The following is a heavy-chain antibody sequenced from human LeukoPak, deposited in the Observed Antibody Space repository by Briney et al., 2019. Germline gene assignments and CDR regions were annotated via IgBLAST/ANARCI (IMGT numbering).Heavy chain of an antibody. V-gene: IGHV3-7*03. J-gene: IGHJ4*02. CDR3: ARDQYDSWSRRGNFDS. CDR2: IKHDGSEK. Sequence: PGGSLRLSCAASGFTFSDYYMSWVRQAPGKGLEWVANIKHDGSEKNYVDSVKGRFTVSRDNTKNSLYLQMNSLRAEDTGVFYCARDQYDSWSRRGNFDSWGQGTLVIVSS. D-gene: IGHD3-3*01. CDR1: GFTFSDYY.